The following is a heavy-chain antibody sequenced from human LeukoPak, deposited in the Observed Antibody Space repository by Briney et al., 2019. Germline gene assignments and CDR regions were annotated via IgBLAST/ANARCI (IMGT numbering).Heavy chain of an antibody. V-gene: IGHV3-7*01. CDR3: ARRVGSSWYYYYYYMDV. D-gene: IGHD6-13*01. Sequence: GGSLRLSCAASGFTLSNYWMSWVRQAPGKGLEWVANIKQDGSEKYYVDSVKGRFTISRDNAKNSLYLQMNSLRAEDTAVYYCARRVGSSWYYYYYYMDVWGKGTTVTVSS. CDR2: IKQDGSEK. CDR1: GFTLSNYW. J-gene: IGHJ6*03.